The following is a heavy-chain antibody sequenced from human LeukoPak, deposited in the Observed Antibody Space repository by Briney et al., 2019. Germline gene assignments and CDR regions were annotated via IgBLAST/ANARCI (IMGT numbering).Heavy chain of an antibody. CDR1: EFSFSSYA. CDR2: ISYDGSNK. CDR3: ATHTVPYY. J-gene: IGHJ4*02. D-gene: IGHD4-17*01. V-gene: IGHV3-30*04. Sequence: PGRSLRLSCAASEFSFSSYAMYWVRQAPGKGLEWVAVISYDGSNKYYADSVKGRFTISRDNSKNTLYLQMNSLRAEDTAVYYCATHTVPYYWGQGTLVTVSS.